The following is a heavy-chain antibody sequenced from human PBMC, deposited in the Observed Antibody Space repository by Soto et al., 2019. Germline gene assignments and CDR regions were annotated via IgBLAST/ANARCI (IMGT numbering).Heavy chain of an antibody. J-gene: IGHJ6*02. D-gene: IGHD1-26*01. CDR1: GGSISSYY. CDR2: IYYSGSA. CDR3: ARGWWEREGYVMDV. V-gene: IGHV4-59*08. Sequence: QVQLQESGPGLVQPSKTLSLTCTVSGGSISSYYWSWIRQTPGKGLQYIGYIYYSGSANYNPALDCRVTLXXXAXXNLIFWTLTSVPSADTAGYYCARGWWEREGYVMDVWGQGPTVTVSS.